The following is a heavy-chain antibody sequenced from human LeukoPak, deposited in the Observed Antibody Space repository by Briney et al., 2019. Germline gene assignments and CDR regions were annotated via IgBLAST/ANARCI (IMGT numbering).Heavy chain of an antibody. V-gene: IGHV4-59*12. CDR2: IYYSGGT. Sequence: SETLSLTCTVSGASISNYYWSWIRQPPGKGLEYIGYIYYSGGTNYNPSLRSRVTISVDTSENQFSLKLSSVTAADTAVYYCARGQGSPDYWGQGTLVTVSS. CDR3: ARGQGSPDY. J-gene: IGHJ4*02. CDR1: GASISNYY.